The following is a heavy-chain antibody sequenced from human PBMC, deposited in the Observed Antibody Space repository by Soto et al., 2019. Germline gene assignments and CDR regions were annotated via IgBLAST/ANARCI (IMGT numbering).Heavy chain of an antibody. CDR2: INPSGGST. Sequence: ASVKVSCKASGYTFTSYYMHWVRQAPGQGLEWMGIINPSGGSTSYAQKFQGRVTMTRDTSTSTVYMELSSLRSEDTAVYYCARESLLPNYDGTPYYYYSYGMDVWGQGTTVTVSS. D-gene: IGHD1-7*01. CDR1: GYTFTSYY. J-gene: IGHJ6*02. CDR3: ARESLLPNYDGTPYYYYSYGMDV. V-gene: IGHV1-46*01.